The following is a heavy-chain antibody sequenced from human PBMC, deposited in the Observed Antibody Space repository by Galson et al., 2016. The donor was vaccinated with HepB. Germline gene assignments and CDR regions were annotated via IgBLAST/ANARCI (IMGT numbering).Heavy chain of an antibody. Sequence: SVKVSCKASGYRFTSNKLRWVRQAPGQGLELMGTLNPSDGDTDYAQKFRGRVTMTRDTSMSTFYMELVSLRSDDTALYFCSIAHSSSSAWSAMDVWGQGTTVTVSS. V-gene: IGHV1-46*01. J-gene: IGHJ6*02. D-gene: IGHD6-6*01. CDR3: SIAHSSSSAWSAMDV. CDR1: GYRFTSNK. CDR2: LNPSDGDT.